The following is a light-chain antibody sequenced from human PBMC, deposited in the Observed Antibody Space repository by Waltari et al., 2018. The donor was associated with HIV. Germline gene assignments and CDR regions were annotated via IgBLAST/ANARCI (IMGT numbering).Light chain of an antibody. V-gene: IGLV1-40*01. CDR2: GTS. CDR1: SSNIGAGYD. CDR3: QSYDSNLSGV. Sequence: QSVLTQPPSVSGAPGQRVTISCTGSSSNIGAGYDVHWYQQFPGTAPKLLIYGTSTRPSGVSDRFSVSKSGTSASLAITGLQAEDEADYYCQSYDSNLSGVFGGGTKLTVL. J-gene: IGLJ2*01.